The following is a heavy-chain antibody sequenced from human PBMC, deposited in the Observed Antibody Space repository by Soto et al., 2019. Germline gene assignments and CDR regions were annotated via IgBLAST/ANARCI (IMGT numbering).Heavy chain of an antibody. Sequence: DVQLLESGGGLVQPGGSLRLSCAASGFTFSTYAMSWVRQAPGKALEWVSRITSSGTDTFYADSVKGRFTISGDNSENTLYLQMNSLRAEDTAVYYCAKERPSIGELFSAFAYWGQGTLVTVSS. CDR1: GFTFSTYA. CDR2: ITSSGTDT. V-gene: IGHV3-23*01. D-gene: IGHD3-10*01. J-gene: IGHJ4*02. CDR3: AKERPSIGELFSAFAY.